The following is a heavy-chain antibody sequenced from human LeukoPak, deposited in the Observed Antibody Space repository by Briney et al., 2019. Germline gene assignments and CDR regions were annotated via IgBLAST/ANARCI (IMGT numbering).Heavy chain of an antibody. CDR2: IYYSGST. J-gene: IGHJ3*02. CDR3: ARGQTAMVGDAFDI. Sequence: SETLSLTCTVSGGSISSSSYYWGWIRQPPGKGLEWIGSIYYSGSTYYNPSLKSRVTISVDTSKNQFSLKLNSVTAADTAVYYSARGQTAMVGDAFDIWGLGTMVTVSS. D-gene: IGHD5-18*01. V-gene: IGHV4-39*01. CDR1: GGSISSSSYY.